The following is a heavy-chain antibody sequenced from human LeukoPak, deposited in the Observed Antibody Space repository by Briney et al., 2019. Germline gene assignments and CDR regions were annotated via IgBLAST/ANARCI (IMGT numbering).Heavy chain of an antibody. CDR3: ARGGYSSSWLYYYYYMDV. J-gene: IGHJ6*03. CDR2: MNPNSGNT. V-gene: IGHV1-8*02. CDR1: GGTFSSYT. Sequence: ASVKVSCKASGGTFSSYTITWVRQAPGQGLEWMGWMNPNSGNTGYAQKFQGRVTMTRNTSISTAYMELSSLRSEDTAVYYCARGGYSSSWLYYYYYMDVWGKGTTVTISS. D-gene: IGHD6-13*01.